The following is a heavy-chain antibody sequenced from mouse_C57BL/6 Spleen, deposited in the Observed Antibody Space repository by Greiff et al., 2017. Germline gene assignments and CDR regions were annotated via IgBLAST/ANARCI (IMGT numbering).Heavy chain of an antibody. CDR1: GYTFTSYW. Sequence: QVQLQQPGAELVKPGASVKLSCKASGYTFTSYWMHWVKQRPGQGLEWIGMIHPNSGSTNYNEKFKSKATLTVDKSSSTAYMQLSSLTSEDSAVYDCARGDSNYDYYAMDYWGQGTSVTVSS. D-gene: IGHD2-5*01. J-gene: IGHJ4*01. CDR3: ARGDSNYDYYAMDY. V-gene: IGHV1-64*01. CDR2: IHPNSGST.